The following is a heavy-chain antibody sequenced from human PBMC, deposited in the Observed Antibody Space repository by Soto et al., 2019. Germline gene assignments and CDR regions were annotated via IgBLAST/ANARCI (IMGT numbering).Heavy chain of an antibody. V-gene: IGHV4-38-2*02. CDR2: IYHSGST. Sequence: LSLTCAVSGYSISSGYYWGWIRQPPGKGLEWIGSIYHSGSTYYNPSLKSRVTISVDTSKNQFSLKLSSVTAADTAVYYCAREQTLKDYGDLFDYWGQGTLVTVSS. D-gene: IGHD4-17*01. CDR3: AREQTLKDYGDLFDY. CDR1: GYSISSGYY. J-gene: IGHJ4*02.